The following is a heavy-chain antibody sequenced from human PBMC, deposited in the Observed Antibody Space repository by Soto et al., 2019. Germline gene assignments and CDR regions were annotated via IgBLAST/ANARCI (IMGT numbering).Heavy chain of an antibody. V-gene: IGHV4-59*12. Sequence: TSETLSLTCTVSGGSINSYSWNWVRQPPGKGLEWIGEIYHSGSTNYNPSLKSRVTISVDKSKNQFSLKLSSVTAADTAVYYCARRATVTTTTDFDYWGQGTLVTVSS. D-gene: IGHD4-17*01. CDR3: ARRATVTTTTDFDY. J-gene: IGHJ4*02. CDR2: IYHSGST. CDR1: GGSINSYS.